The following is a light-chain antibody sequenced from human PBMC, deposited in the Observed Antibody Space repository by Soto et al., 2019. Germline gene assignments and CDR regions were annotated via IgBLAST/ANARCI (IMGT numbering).Light chain of an antibody. CDR1: SSDVGDYNY. V-gene: IGLV2-14*03. Sequence: QSVLTQPASVSGSPGQSITISCTGTSSDVGDYNYVSWFQQHPGKAPKLMIYDVSSRPSGISNRFSGSKSGNAASLTISGLQAEAEADYYCSSYASSSSLDVFGSGTKLTVL. CDR3: SSYASSSSLDV. J-gene: IGLJ1*01. CDR2: DVS.